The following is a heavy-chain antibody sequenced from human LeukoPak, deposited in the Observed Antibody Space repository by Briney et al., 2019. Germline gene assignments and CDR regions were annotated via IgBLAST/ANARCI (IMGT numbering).Heavy chain of an antibody. Sequence: GSSVKVSCKASGGTFSSYAISWERQAPGQGLEWMGGIIPIFDTANYAQKFQGRVTITTDESTSTAYMELSSLRSEDTAVYYCARVLSGSTQYYFDYWGQGTLVTVSS. CDR2: IIPIFDTA. V-gene: IGHV1-69*05. CDR1: GGTFSSYA. CDR3: ARVLSGSTQYYFDY. D-gene: IGHD1-26*01. J-gene: IGHJ4*02.